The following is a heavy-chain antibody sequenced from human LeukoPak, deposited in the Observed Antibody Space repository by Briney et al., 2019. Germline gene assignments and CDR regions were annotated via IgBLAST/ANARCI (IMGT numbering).Heavy chain of an antibody. CDR2: IGTAGDT. V-gene: IGHV3-13*01. J-gene: IGHJ3*02. D-gene: IGHD2-15*01. CDR3: ARLGGINAFDI. CDR1: GFTFSSYD. Sequence: GGSLRLSCAASGFTFSSYDMHWVRQATGKGLEWVSAIGTAGDTYYPGSVKGRFTISRENAKNSLYLQMNSLRAGDTAVYYCARLGGINAFDIWGQGTMVTVSS.